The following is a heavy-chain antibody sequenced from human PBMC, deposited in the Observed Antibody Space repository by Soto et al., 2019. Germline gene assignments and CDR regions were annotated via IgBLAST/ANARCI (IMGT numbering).Heavy chain of an antibody. CDR1: GGSISSYY. CDR3: AGSGRWLVLGY. V-gene: IGHV4-59*12. CDR2: INHSGST. Sequence: SETLSLTCTVSGGSISSYYWSWIRQPPGKGLEWIGYINHSGSTNYNPSLKSRVTISVDTSKNQFSLKLSSVTAADTAVYYCAGSGRWLVLGYWGQGTLVTVSS. J-gene: IGHJ4*02. D-gene: IGHD6-19*01.